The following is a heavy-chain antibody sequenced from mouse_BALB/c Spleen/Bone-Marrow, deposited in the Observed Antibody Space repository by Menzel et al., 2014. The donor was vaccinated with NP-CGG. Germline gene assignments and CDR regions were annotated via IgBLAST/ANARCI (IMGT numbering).Heavy chain of an antibody. D-gene: IGHD2-1*01. CDR1: GYTFTSYY. V-gene: IGHV1S81*02. CDR2: INPSNGGT. J-gene: IGHJ2*01. CDR3: TRYGNYYFDY. Sequence: VKLVESGAELVKPGASVKLSCKASGYTFTSYYMYWVKQRPGQGLEWVGEINPSNGGTNFNEKFKSKATLTVDKSSSTAYMQLSSLTSEDSAVYYCTRYGNYYFDYWGQGTTLPVSS.